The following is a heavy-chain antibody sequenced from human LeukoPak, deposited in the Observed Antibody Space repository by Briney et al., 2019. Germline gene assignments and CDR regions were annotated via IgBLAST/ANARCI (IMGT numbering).Heavy chain of an antibody. V-gene: IGHV4-39*01. CDR2: VFYSGST. CDR3: ARNSSTIAPRPEPHYYYNYMDV. CDR1: GGSTSSGYYY. D-gene: IGHD6-6*01. Sequence: PSQTLSLTCTVSGGSTSSGYYYWGWIRQPPGKGLEWGGSVFYSGSTSSNPSFKSRITMSVDTSTNQFSLRLNSVTAADTAVYYCARNSSTIAPRPEPHYYYNYMDVWGKGTTVTVSS. J-gene: IGHJ6*03.